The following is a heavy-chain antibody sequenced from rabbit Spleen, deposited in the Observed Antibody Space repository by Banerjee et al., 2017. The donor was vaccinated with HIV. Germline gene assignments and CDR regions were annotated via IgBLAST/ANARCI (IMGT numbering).Heavy chain of an antibody. CDR3: ARDTASSFSSYGMDL. Sequence: QSLEESGGDLVKPGASLTLTCTASKFSFSSVFWMCWVRQAPGKGLEWIACIYAGNNGGTYYANWAKGRFTISKTSSTTVTLQMTSVTAADTATYFCARDTASSFSSYGMDLWGPGTLVTVS. D-gene: IGHD3-3*01. CDR2: IYAGNNGGT. V-gene: IGHV1S40*01. CDR1: KFSFSSVFW. J-gene: IGHJ6*01.